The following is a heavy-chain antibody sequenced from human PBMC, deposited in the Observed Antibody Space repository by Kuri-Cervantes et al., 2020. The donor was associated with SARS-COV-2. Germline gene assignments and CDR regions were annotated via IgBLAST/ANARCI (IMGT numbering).Heavy chain of an antibody. V-gene: IGHV3-53*01. CDR1: GFTVSSNY. Sequence: GESLKISCAASGFTVSSNYMSWVRQAPGKGLEWVSVIYSGGSTYYADSVKGRFTISRDNAKNSLYLQMNSLRAEDTAVYYCARDKGFLEWWDYYYYGMDVWGQGTTVTVSS. CDR2: IYSGGST. J-gene: IGHJ6*02. D-gene: IGHD3-3*01. CDR3: ARDKGFLEWWDYYYYGMDV.